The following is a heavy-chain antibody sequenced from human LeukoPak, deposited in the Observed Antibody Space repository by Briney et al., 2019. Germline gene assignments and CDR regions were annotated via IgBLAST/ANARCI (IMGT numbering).Heavy chain of an antibody. CDR2: ISSSGSTI. J-gene: IGHJ4*02. V-gene: IGHV3-48*03. CDR3: ARGALEMATITSLYYFDY. D-gene: IGHD5-24*01. Sequence: GGSLRLSCAASGFTYSSYEMNWVRQAPGKGLEWVSYISSSGSTIYYADSAKGRFTISRDNAKNSLYLQMNSLRAEDTAVYYCARGALEMATITSLYYFDYWGQGTLVTVSS. CDR1: GFTYSSYE.